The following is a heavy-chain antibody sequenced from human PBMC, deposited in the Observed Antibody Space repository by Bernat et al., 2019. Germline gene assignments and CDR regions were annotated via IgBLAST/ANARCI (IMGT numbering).Heavy chain of an antibody. CDR1: GGSFSGYY. CDR2: INHSGST. CDR3: AQHSSLSGVLCDY. J-gene: IGHJ4*02. D-gene: IGHD2-15*01. V-gene: IGHV4-34*01. Sequence: QVQLQQWGAGLLKPSETLSLTCAVYGGSFSGYYWSWIRQPPGKGLEWIGEINHSGSTNYNPSLKSRVTISVDTSKNQFSLKLSSVTAADTAVYYCAQHSSLSGVLCDYWGQRTLVTVSS.